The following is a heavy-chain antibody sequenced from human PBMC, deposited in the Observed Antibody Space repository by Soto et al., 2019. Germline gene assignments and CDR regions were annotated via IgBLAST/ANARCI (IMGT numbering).Heavy chain of an antibody. Sequence: ASVKVSCKASGYTFTDYYMHWVRQAPGQGLEWMGWINPNSGGTNYAQKFQGWVTMTRDTSISTAYVELSRLRSDDTAVYYCARQGGYSYGYYFVYWGQGTLVTVSS. CDR3: ARQGGYSYGYYFVY. D-gene: IGHD5-18*01. CDR1: GYTFTDYY. V-gene: IGHV1-2*04. J-gene: IGHJ4*02. CDR2: INPNSGGT.